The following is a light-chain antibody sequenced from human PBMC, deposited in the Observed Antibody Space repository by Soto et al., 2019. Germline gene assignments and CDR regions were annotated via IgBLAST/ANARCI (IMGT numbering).Light chain of an antibody. CDR1: QDISNY. CDR2: DAY. J-gene: IGKJ5*01. V-gene: IGKV1-33*01. Sequence: DIQITQPPSSLSASVVDRVTITCQASQDISNYLNWYQQKPGKAPKLLNYDAYNLETGVPSRFSGSGAGTDFTFTISSLQPEDIATYYCQQYDNLPINCGQWTRLEN. CDR3: QQYDNLPIN.